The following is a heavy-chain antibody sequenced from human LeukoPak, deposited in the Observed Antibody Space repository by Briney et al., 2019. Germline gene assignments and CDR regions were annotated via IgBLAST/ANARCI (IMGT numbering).Heavy chain of an antibody. Sequence: SETLSLTCTVSGGSISSYYWSWIRQPPGKGLEWIGYIYYSGSTNYNPSLKSRVTISVDTSKNQFSLKLSSVTAADTAVYYCARSNYYGSGSYYPYWGQGTLVTVSS. CDR2: IYYSGST. V-gene: IGHV4-59*12. CDR3: ARSNYYGSGSYYPY. D-gene: IGHD3-10*01. J-gene: IGHJ4*02. CDR1: GGSISSYY.